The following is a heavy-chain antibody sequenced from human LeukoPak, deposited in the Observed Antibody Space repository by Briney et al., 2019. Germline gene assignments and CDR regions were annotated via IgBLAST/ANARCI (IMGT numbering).Heavy chain of an antibody. CDR1: GFIFGTYW. CDR3: VREFRYGDFDY. V-gene: IGHV3-7*03. J-gene: IGHJ4*01. Sequence: GGSLRLSCAASGFIFGTYWMSWVRQPPGKRLEWVANIKQDGSETYYVDSVKGRFTMSRDNAKNLLYLQMNGLRAEDTAVYYCVREFRYGDFDYWGQGTLVIVSS. D-gene: IGHD4-17*01. CDR2: IKQDGSET.